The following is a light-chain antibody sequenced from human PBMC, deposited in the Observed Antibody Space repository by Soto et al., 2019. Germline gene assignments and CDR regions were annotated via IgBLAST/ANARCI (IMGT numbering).Light chain of an antibody. J-gene: IGKJ1*01. CDR1: QDIATY. CDR3: QNFDSAPQT. CDR2: DAS. Sequence: DIQMTQSPSSLSASVGNRVTITCQASQDIATYLNWYQQKPGKAPNLLIYDASNLETGVPSRFSGGGSGTHFTFTISNLQPEDIATYYCQNFDSAPQTFGQGTKVDIK. V-gene: IGKV1-33*01.